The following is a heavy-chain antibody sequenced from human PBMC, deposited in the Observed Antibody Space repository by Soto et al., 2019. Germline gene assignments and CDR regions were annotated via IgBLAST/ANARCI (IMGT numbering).Heavy chain of an antibody. CDR1: GFTFSLYG. Sequence: QVQLVESGGGVVQPGRSLRPSCAASGFTFSLYGMHWVRQAPGKGLEWVAVIWYDGSNKFYADSVKGRFTISRDNSKNTLYLQMNSLRDEDTAVYYCARGLRGISFYGMDVWGQGTTVIVSS. CDR3: ARGLRGISFYGMDV. D-gene: IGHD3-16*01. CDR2: IWYDGSNK. V-gene: IGHV3-33*01. J-gene: IGHJ6*02.